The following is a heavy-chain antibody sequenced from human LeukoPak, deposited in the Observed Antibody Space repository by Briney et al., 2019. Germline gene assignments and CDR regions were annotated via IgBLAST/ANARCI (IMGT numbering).Heavy chain of an antibody. CDR1: GFTFSSYE. D-gene: IGHD3-10*02. CDR3: AELGITVIGGV. CDR2: ISSSGSTI. V-gene: IGHV3-48*03. Sequence: GGSLRLSCAASGFTFSSYEMNWLRQATGKGLEWVSYISSSGSTIYYADPVKGRFTIYRDNAKNSMYLQMNSLRAEDTAVYYCAELGITVIGGVWGKGTTVTISS. J-gene: IGHJ6*01.